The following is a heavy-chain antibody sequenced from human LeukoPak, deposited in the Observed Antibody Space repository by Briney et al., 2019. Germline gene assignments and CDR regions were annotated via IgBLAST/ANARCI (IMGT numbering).Heavy chain of an antibody. V-gene: IGHV5-51*01. J-gene: IGHJ3*02. D-gene: IGHD5-24*01. CDR1: GYSFTTYW. CDR2: IYPGDSDT. CDR3: ATSRYGYNEAFDI. Sequence: GESLKISCKGSGYSFTTYWIGWVRQMPGKGLDWMGIIYPGDSDTRYSPSFQGQVTISADKSISTAYLQRSSLKASDTAMYYCATSRYGYNEAFDIWGQGTMVTVSS.